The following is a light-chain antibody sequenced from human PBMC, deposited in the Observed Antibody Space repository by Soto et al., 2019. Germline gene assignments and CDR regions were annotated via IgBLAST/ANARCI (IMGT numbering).Light chain of an antibody. CDR2: LEGSGSY. CDR3: ETWDSNTRV. V-gene: IGLV4-60*02. CDR1: SGHSSYI. Sequence: QPVLTQSSSASASLGSAVKLTCTLSSGHSSYIIAWHQQQPGKAPRYLMKLEGSGSYNKGGAVPERFSGSSSGADRNLTPSSLQFEDEADYYCETWDSNTRVFGGGTKLTVL. J-gene: IGLJ2*01.